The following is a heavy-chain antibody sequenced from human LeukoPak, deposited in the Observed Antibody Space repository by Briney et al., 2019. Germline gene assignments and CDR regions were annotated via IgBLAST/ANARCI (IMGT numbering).Heavy chain of an antibody. CDR3: AKDQPYYDSSGYYYSSFDY. J-gene: IGHJ4*02. D-gene: IGHD3-22*01. Sequence: ASVKVSCKASGYTFTSYGISWVRQAPGQGLEWMGWISAYNGNTNYAQKLQGRVTMTTDTSTSTAYMELRSLRSDDTAVYYCAKDQPYYDSSGYYYSSFDYWGQGTLVTVSS. CDR1: GYTFTSYG. V-gene: IGHV1-18*01. CDR2: ISAYNGNT.